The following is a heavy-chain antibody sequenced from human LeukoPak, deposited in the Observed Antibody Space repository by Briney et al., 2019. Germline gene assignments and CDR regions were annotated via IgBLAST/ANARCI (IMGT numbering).Heavy chain of an antibody. J-gene: IGHJ6*02. CDR1: GFTFSTYA. CDR2: ISGSGGST. V-gene: IGHV3-23*01. Sequence: PGGSLRLSCAASGFTFSTYAMNWVRQAPGKGLEWVSAISGSGGSTFYADSVKGRFTISRDNSKNTLFLQMSSLRAEDTAMYYCAKKGGEFAQFVAYNGLDVWGQGTTVTVSS. D-gene: IGHD6-6*01. CDR3: AKKGGEFAQFVAYNGLDV.